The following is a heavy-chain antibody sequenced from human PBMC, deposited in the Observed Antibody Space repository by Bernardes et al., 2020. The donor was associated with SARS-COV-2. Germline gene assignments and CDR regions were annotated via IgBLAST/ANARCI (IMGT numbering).Heavy chain of an antibody. CDR2: IGAAGDP. J-gene: IGHJ3*02. V-gene: IGHV3-13*05. D-gene: IGHD6-25*01. CDR3: VKTKIAAVGAFDI. CDR1: GFRFSNYD. Sequence: GSLRLSCAASGFRFSNYDMHWVRPVTGKGLEWVSGIGAAGDPYYPGSVKGRFTISREDAMNSLYLQMNSLRAGDTAVYYCVKTKIAAVGAFDIWGQGTIVSVSS.